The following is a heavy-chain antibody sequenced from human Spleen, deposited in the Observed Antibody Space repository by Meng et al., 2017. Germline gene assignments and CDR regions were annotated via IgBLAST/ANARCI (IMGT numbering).Heavy chain of an antibody. J-gene: IGHJ6*02. Sequence: GGSLRLSCAVSGFTFENSAMHWVRQAPGKGLEWVSSISWNSDTIGYADSVKGRFTISRDNSKNTLYLQMNSLRAEDTAVYYCAKLMVRGVRSRSYYYYGMDVWGQGTTVTVSS. CDR3: AKLMVRGVRSRSYYYYGMDV. V-gene: IGHV3-9*01. CDR1: GFTFENSA. D-gene: IGHD3-10*01. CDR2: ISWNSDTI.